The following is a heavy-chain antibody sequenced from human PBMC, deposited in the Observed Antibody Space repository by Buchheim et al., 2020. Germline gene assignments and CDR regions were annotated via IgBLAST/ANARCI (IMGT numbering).Heavy chain of an antibody. CDR1: GFTFSGYS. D-gene: IGHD2-21*01. Sequence: EVQLVESGGGLVQPGGSLTLSCTASGFTFSGYSMSWVRQAPGKGLEWISYISSSSGTIYHADSVKGRFTTSRDNARNLLYVQMNSLRAEDTAVYYCARRVVSAVTRHDCWGQGAL. J-gene: IGHJ4*02. V-gene: IGHV3-48*04. CDR3: ARRVVSAVTRHDC. CDR2: ISSSSGTI.